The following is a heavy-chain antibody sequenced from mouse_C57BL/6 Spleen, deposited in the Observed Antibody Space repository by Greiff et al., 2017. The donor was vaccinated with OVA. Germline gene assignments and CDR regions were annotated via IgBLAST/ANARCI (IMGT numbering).Heavy chain of an antibody. D-gene: IGHD1-1*01. CDR2: ISYDGSN. J-gene: IGHJ2*01. Sequence: VQLKESGPGLVKPSQSLSLTCSVTGYSITSGYYWNWIRQFPGNKLEWMGYISYDGSNNYNPSLKNRISITRDTSKNQFFLKLNSVTTEDTATYYCASLLLDFDYWGQGTTLTVSS. CDR3: ASLLLDFDY. CDR1: GYSITSGYY. V-gene: IGHV3-6*01.